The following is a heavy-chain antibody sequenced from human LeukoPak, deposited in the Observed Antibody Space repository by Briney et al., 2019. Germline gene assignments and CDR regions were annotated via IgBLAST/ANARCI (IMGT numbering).Heavy chain of an antibody. CDR3: VKDASGASQYFQY. CDR2: ISWNSANI. J-gene: IGHJ1*01. D-gene: IGHD2-15*01. Sequence: GKSLRLSCAAFGFTFDNYAMHWVRQAPGKGLEWVSSISWNSANIAYADSVKGRFTISRDNAKNSLYLQMNSLRPEDMALYYCVKDASGASQYFQYWGHGTVVTVSS. V-gene: IGHV3-9*03. CDR1: GFTFDNYA.